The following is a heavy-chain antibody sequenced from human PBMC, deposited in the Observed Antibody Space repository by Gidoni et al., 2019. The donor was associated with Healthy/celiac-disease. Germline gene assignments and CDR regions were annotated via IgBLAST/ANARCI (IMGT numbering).Heavy chain of an antibody. CDR2: ISYDGSNK. J-gene: IGHJ6*02. Sequence: QLQLVESGGGVVQPGRSLRLSCAASGFTFSSYGMHWVRQAPGKGLEWVTVISYDGSNKYYADSVKGRFTISRDNSKNTLYLQMNSLRAEDTAVYYCAKDPSYCSSTSCYSDYYYGMDVWGQGTTVTVSS. CDR1: GFTFSSYG. D-gene: IGHD2-2*01. V-gene: IGHV3-30*18. CDR3: AKDPSYCSSTSCYSDYYYGMDV.